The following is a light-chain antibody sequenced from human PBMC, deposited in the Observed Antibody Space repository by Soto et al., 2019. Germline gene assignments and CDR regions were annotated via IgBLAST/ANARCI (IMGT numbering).Light chain of an antibody. CDR3: CSYAGRSTSV. Sequence: QSALTQPRSVSGSPGQSVTISCTGTSSDVGAYNYVSWYQHHPGKAPKLMIYDVANRPSGVPDRFSGSKSGNTASLTISGLQAEDDADYYCCSYAGRSTSVFGGGTQLTVL. V-gene: IGLV2-11*01. J-gene: IGLJ7*01. CDR1: SSDVGAYNY. CDR2: DVA.